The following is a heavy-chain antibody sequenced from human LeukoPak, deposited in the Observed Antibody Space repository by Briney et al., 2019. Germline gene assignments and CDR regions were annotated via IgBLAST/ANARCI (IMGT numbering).Heavy chain of an antibody. CDR2: IYYSGST. J-gene: IGHJ4*02. CDR1: GVSISSYY. V-gene: IGHV4-59*12. CDR3: ARSDSGYPKD. Sequence: PSETLSLTCTVSGVSISSYYWSWIRQPPGKGLEWIGYIYYSGSTNYNPSLKSRVTISVDTSKNQFSLQLNSVTPEDTAVYYCARSDSGYPKDWGQGTLVTVSS. D-gene: IGHD3-22*01.